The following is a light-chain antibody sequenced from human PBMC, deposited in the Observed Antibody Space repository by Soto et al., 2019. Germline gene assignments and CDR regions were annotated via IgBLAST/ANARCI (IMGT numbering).Light chain of an antibody. CDR3: QQYHTWVT. V-gene: IGKV1-5*01. CDR1: QNVDKW. J-gene: IGKJ1*01. Sequence: DIQMTQSPSTLSASVGDRVTITCRASQNVDKWLAWYQQKPGNAPKLLIYDASTLESGVPSRFSGGRSGTEFTLTVSSLQPDDFASYYCQQYHTWVTFGQGTKVDFK. CDR2: DAS.